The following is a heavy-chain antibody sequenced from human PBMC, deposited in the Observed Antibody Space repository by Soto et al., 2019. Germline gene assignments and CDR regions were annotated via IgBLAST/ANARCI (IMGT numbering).Heavy chain of an antibody. CDR1: GFTFSSYA. CDR2: ISGSGGST. CDR3: AKEHSVFRCVDY. D-gene: IGHD1-26*01. Sequence: EVQLLESGGGLVQPGGSLRLSCAASGFTFSSYAMSWVGQAPGKGLEWVSAISGSGGSTYYADSVKGRFTSSRDNSKNTLYLQMKSLRAEDTAVYYCAKEHSVFRCVDYWGQGTLVTVSS. V-gene: IGHV3-23*01. J-gene: IGHJ4*02.